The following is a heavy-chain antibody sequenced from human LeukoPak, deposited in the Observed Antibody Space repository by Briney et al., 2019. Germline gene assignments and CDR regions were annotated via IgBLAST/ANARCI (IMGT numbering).Heavy chain of an antibody. V-gene: IGHV1-18*01. CDR2: ISTDTGNT. J-gene: IGHJ4*02. Sequence: ASVKVSCKASGYTFTSDGISWVRQAPGQGLEWMGWISTDTGNTNYAQKLQGRVTMTTDTSTSTAYMELRSLRSDDTAVYYCARITMVRPPDDYWGQGTLGTVSS. CDR3: ARITMVRPPDDY. D-gene: IGHD3-10*01. CDR1: GYTFTSDG.